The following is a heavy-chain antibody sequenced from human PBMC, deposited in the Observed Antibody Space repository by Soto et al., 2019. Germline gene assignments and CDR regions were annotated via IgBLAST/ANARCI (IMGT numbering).Heavy chain of an antibody. V-gene: IGHV4-59*01. CDR1: CGSISSFY. CDR3: ARGSYALGGYFDY. D-gene: IGHD2-2*01. J-gene: IGHJ4*02. Sequence: SEIHSLPCTVACGSISSFYWRWIRQPPGKGLEWIGYIYYSGSTNYNPSLKSRVTISVDTSKNQFSLKLSSVTAADTAVYYCARGSYALGGYFDYWGQGTLVTVSS. CDR2: IYYSGST.